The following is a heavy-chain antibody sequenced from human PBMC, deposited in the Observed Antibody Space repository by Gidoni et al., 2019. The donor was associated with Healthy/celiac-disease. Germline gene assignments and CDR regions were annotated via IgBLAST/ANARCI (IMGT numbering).Heavy chain of an antibody. CDR1: GFTFSSYA. D-gene: IGHD3-3*01. J-gene: IGHJ5*02. Sequence: EVQLLESGGGLVQPGGSLRLSCAASGFTFSSYAMSWVRQAPGKGLEWVSAMSGSGGSTYYADSVKGRFTISRDNSKNTLYLQMNSLRAEDTAVYYCAKDPRATYYDFWSGYYNNWFDPWGQGTLVTVSS. CDR2: MSGSGGST. CDR3: AKDPRATYYDFWSGYYNNWFDP. V-gene: IGHV3-23*01.